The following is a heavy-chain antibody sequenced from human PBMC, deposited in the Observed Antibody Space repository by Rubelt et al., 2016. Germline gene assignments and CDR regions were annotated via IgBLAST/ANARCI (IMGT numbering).Heavy chain of an antibody. CDR2: FYHSGST. Sequence: QVQLQESGPGLVKPSETLSLTCTVSGYSISSGYHLGWIRQPPGKGLEWIGSFYHSGSTYYNPPLQSRVTISVDTSKNQFSLKLSSVTAADTAVYYGARDSTSFSLDYWGQGTLVTVSS. J-gene: IGHJ4*02. CDR1: GYSISSGYH. CDR3: ARDSTSFSLDY. V-gene: IGHV4-38-2*02. D-gene: IGHD2-2*01.